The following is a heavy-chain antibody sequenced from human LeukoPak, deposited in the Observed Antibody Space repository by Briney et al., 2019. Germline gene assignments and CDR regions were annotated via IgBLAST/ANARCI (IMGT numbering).Heavy chain of an antibody. CDR2: IYDSGST. D-gene: IGHD2-2*01. CDR1: GGSISSSSYY. J-gene: IGHJ1*01. CDR3: AGGGPVPAAMTEEYFQH. Sequence: SSESLSLTCTVSGGSISSSSYYWGWIRQPPGKGLEWIGSIYDSGSTYYNPSLKSRVTISVDTSKNQFSLKLSSVTAADTAVYYCAGGGPVPAAMTEEYFQHWGQGTLVTVSS. V-gene: IGHV4-39*01.